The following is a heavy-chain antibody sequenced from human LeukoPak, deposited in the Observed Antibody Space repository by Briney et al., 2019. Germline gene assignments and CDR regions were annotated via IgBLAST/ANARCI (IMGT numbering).Heavy chain of an antibody. CDR3: AGWASGCYLSSLGY. CDR1: GGSISSSSYY. V-gene: IGHV4-39*01. Sequence: SETLSLTCTVSGGSISSSSYYWGWIRQPPGKGLEWIGSIYYSGSTYYNPSLKSRVTISVDTSKNQFSLKLSSVTAADTAVYYCAGWASGCYLSSLGYWGQGTLVTVSS. J-gene: IGHJ4*02. D-gene: IGHD1-26*01. CDR2: IYYSGST.